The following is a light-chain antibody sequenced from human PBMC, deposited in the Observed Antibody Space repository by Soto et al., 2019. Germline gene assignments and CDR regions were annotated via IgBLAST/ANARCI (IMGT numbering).Light chain of an antibody. CDR2: GAS. J-gene: IGKJ5*01. CDR3: QQRSDWPIN. V-gene: IGKV3D-20*02. Sequence: EIVLTQSPGTLSLSPGERATLSCRASQSVSSSYLAWYQQKPGQAPRLLIYGASSRATGIPDRFSGSGSGTEFTLTISSLEPEDLAIYYCQQRSDWPINFGQGTRLEIK. CDR1: QSVSSSY.